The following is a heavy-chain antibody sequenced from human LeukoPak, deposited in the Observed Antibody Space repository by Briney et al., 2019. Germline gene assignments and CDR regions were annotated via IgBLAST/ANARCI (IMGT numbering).Heavy chain of an antibody. J-gene: IGHJ4*02. D-gene: IGHD3-22*01. Sequence: GGSLRLSCAASGFTFSSYGMHWVRQAPGKGLEWVSSISSSSSYIYYADSVKGRFTISRDNAKNSLYLQMNSLRAEDTAVYFCARDTSRYDSSGYYIWGQGTLVTVSS. CDR3: ARDTSRYDSSGYYI. CDR1: GFTFSSYG. CDR2: ISSSSSYI. V-gene: IGHV3-21*01.